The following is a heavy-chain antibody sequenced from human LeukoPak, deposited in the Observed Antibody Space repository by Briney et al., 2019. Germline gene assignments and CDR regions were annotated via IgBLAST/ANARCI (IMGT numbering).Heavy chain of an antibody. Sequence: GASVKVSCKASGYTFTSYYMHWVRQAPGQGLEWMGIINPSGGSTSYAQKFQGRVTMTRDTSISTAYMELSRLRSDDTAVYYCARVPIADPGDYWGQGTLVTVSS. J-gene: IGHJ4*02. D-gene: IGHD6-13*01. CDR1: GYTFTSYY. V-gene: IGHV1-46*01. CDR2: INPSGGST. CDR3: ARVPIADPGDY.